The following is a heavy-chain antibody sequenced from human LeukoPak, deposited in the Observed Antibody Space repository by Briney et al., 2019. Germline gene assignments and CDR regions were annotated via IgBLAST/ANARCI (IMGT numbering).Heavy chain of an antibody. J-gene: IGHJ4*02. CDR3: ARDRTGSGSYYFDY. D-gene: IGHD1-26*01. CDR1: GFTFSTYT. V-gene: IGHV3-21*01. Sequence: GGSLRLSCAASGFTFSTYTMNWVRQAPGKGLEWVSSISSSSNYIYYADSVKGRCTISRDDAKNSLNLQMSSLRAEDTAVYYCARDRTGSGSYYFDYWGQGTLVTVSS. CDR2: ISSSSNYI.